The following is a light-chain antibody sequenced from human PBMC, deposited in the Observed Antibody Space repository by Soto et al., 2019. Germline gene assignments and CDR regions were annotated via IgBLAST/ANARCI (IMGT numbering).Light chain of an antibody. CDR1: QSVSSY. Sequence: EIVLTQSPATLSLSPGERPTLSCRASQSVSSYLAWYQQKPGQAPRLLIYDASNRASGIPARFSGSGSGTDFTLTISSLEPEDFAVDYCQQRSYWLTFGQGTRLEIK. CDR3: QQRSYWLT. J-gene: IGKJ5*01. V-gene: IGKV3-11*01. CDR2: DAS.